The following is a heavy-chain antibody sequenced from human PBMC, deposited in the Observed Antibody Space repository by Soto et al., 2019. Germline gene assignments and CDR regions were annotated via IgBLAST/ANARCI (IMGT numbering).Heavy chain of an antibody. CDR3: ARDGRHVRGGAFDI. V-gene: IGHV3-33*01. D-gene: IGHD3-10*02. CDR1: GFTFSSYG. Sequence: QVQLVESGGGVVQPGRSLRLSCAASGFTFSSYGMHWVRQAPGKGLEGVAVIWNDGSNKYYADSVKGRFSISRDNSKNTRYLQKNSLRAEDTDVYYWARDGRHVRGGAFDILGQWTMVSVAS. J-gene: IGHJ3*02. CDR2: IWNDGSNK.